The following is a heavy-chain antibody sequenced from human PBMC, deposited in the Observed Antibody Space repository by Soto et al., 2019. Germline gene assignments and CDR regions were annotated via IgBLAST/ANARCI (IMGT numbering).Heavy chain of an antibody. CDR3: ARPVEMSTISRSYLFY. D-gene: IGHD1-1*01. CDR2: LIPIFGTA. V-gene: IGHV1-69*01. Sequence: QVQLVQSGAEVKKPGSSVKVSCKTAGGTFSNYAINWVRQAPGQGLEWMGGLIPIFGTANYAQKFQGRVTITADESTTTAYLDLSSLRSEDTAVYFCARPVEMSTISRSYLFYWGQGTLVTVSS. J-gene: IGHJ4*02. CDR1: GGTFSNYA.